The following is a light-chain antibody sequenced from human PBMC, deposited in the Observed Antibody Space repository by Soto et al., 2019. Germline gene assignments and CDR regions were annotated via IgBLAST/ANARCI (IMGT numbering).Light chain of an antibody. V-gene: IGKV3-20*01. CDR3: QQYGSSLIT. CDR1: QSISSTL. J-gene: IGKJ5*01. CDR2: SSS. Sequence: EIELTQSPGTLSLSPVERATLSCMASQSISSTLLAWYQQKTGQAPRLLIYSSSIRATGIPDRFSGSGSGTDFTLTISSLEPEDFAVYYCQQYGSSLITFGQGTRLEIK.